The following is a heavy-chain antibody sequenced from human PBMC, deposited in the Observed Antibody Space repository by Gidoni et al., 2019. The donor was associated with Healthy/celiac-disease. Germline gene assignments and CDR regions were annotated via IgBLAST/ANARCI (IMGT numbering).Heavy chain of an antibody. J-gene: IGHJ4*02. Sequence: GGSISSSSYYWGWIRQPPGKGLEWIGSIYYSGSTYYNPSLKSRVTISVDTSKNQFSLKLSSVTAADTAVYYCARRVRDGDYRGLNDYWGQGTLVTVSS. CDR1: GGSISSSSYY. CDR3: ARRVRDGDYRGLNDY. CDR2: IYYSGST. D-gene: IGHD4-17*01. V-gene: IGHV4-39*01.